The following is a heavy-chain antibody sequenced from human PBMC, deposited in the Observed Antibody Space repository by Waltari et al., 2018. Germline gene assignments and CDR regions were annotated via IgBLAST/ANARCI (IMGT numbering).Heavy chain of an antibody. D-gene: IGHD6-19*01. V-gene: IGHV3-30-3*01. Sequence: QVQLVESGGGVVQPGRSLRLSCAASGFTFSSYAMHWVRQAPGKGLEWVAVISYDGSNKYDADSVKGRFTISRDNSKNTLYLQMNSLRAEDTAVYYCARVSRLGLAVAGPFDYWGQGTLVTVSS. CDR2: ISYDGSNK. CDR1: GFTFSSYA. J-gene: IGHJ4*02. CDR3: ARVSRLGLAVAGPFDY.